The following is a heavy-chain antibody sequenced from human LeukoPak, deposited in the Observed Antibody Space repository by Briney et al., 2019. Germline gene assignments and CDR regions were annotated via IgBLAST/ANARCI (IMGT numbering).Heavy chain of an antibody. CDR1: GGSVSNYY. CDR2: IYYTET. D-gene: IGHD3-10*01. CDR3: ARETMVRFDP. Sequence: PSETLSLTCTVSGGSVSNYYWSWIRQSPGKGLEWIGYIYYTETSYNPSLKSRVTISADTSKNQFSLKLYSVTAADTAVYYCARETMVRFDPWGQGTLVTVSS. V-gene: IGHV4-59*02. J-gene: IGHJ5*02.